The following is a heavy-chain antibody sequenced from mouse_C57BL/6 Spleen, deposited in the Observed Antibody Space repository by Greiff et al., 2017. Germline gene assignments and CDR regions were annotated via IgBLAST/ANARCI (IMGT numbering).Heavy chain of an antibody. D-gene: IGHD2-3*01. CDR2: IHPNSGST. Sequence: QVQLQQPGAELVKPGASVKLSCKASGYTFTSYWMHWVKQRPGHGLAWIGMIHPNSGSTNSNEKFKSKAKLTVEKSSSAAYLLLSSLASEDSAVYYCAGDGYYVGDYWGQGTTGTVSS. V-gene: IGHV1-64*01. J-gene: IGHJ4*01. CDR3: AGDGYYVGDY. CDR1: GYTFTSYW.